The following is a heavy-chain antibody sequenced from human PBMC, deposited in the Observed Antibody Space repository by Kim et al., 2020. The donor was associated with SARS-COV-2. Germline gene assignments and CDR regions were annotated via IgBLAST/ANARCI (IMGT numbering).Heavy chain of an antibody. CDR3: AKVISLTMIVATDY. Sequence: GGSLRLSCAASGFTFSSYAMSWVRQAPGKGLEWVSAISGSGGSTYYADSVKGRFTISRDNSKNTLYLQMNSLRAEDTAVYYCAKVISLTMIVATDYWGQGTLVTVSS. J-gene: IGHJ4*02. D-gene: IGHD3-22*01. CDR2: ISGSGGST. CDR1: GFTFSSYA. V-gene: IGHV3-23*01.